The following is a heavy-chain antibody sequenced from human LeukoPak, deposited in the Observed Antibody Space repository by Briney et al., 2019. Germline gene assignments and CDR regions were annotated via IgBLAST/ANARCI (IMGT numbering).Heavy chain of an antibody. CDR3: ARGLYPQGFDP. Sequence: SETLSLTCTVSGGSLSNYYWYWIRQPAGKALEWIGRIYTTESANYNPSLKSRVTMSVDTSQNQFSLNLNSVTAADTAVYCCARGLYPQGFDPWGQGTLVTVSS. V-gene: IGHV4-4*07. J-gene: IGHJ5*02. CDR1: GGSLSNYY. CDR2: IYTTESA. D-gene: IGHD3/OR15-3a*01.